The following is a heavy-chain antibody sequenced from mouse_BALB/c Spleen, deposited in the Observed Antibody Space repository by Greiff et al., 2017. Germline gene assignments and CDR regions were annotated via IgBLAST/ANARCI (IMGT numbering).Heavy chain of an antibody. J-gene: IGHJ2*01. D-gene: IGHD2-10*02. Sequence: QVQLKESGAELMKPGASVKISCKATGYTFSSYWIEWVKQRPGHGLEWIGEILPGSGSTNYNEKFKGKATFTADTSSNTAYMQLSSLTSEDSAVYYCAKAYGNLYYFDYWGQGTTLTVSS. CDR2: ILPGSGST. CDR1: GYTFSSYW. CDR3: AKAYGNLYYFDY. V-gene: IGHV1-9*01.